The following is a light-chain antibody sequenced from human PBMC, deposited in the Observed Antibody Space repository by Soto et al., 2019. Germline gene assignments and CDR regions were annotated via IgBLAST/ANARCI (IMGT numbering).Light chain of an antibody. CDR2: ATS. V-gene: IGKV1-39*01. Sequence: DIQMTQSPSSLSASVGDRVTISCRASQSISRYLNWYQQKPGLVPELLIYATSTLQSGVPSRFSGSGSGTDYTLTISSLQLEDFATYYCQQSYTIPLTFGQGTKVDIK. CDR1: QSISRY. J-gene: IGKJ1*01. CDR3: QQSYTIPLT.